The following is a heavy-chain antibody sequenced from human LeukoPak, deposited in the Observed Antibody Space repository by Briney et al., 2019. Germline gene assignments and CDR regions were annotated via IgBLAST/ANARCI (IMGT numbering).Heavy chain of an antibody. Sequence: PGGSLRLSCAASGFTFDDYAMHWVRQAPGKGLEWVSGISWNSGSIGYADSVKGRFTISRDNAKNSLYLQMNSLRAEDTALYYCAKGKGAYYYDSSGGGFFDYWGQGTLVTVSS. J-gene: IGHJ4*02. CDR2: ISWNSGSI. V-gene: IGHV3-9*01. CDR3: AKGKGAYYYDSSGGGFFDY. CDR1: GFTFDDYA. D-gene: IGHD3-22*01.